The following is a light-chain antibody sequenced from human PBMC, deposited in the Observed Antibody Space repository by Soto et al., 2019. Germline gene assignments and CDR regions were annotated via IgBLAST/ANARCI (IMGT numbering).Light chain of an antibody. CDR1: ERISHS. CDR3: QLSQQRSSWPPIA. V-gene: IGKV3-11*01. CDR2: DAS. Sequence: DIVLTQSPATLSLSPGNRVTLSCRANERISHSLAWYQQKPGQAPRILIYDASFRATGIPERFSGSGSGTDFTLSISSLEPEDFAVYYCQLSQQRSSWPPIAFGQGTRLE. J-gene: IGKJ5*01.